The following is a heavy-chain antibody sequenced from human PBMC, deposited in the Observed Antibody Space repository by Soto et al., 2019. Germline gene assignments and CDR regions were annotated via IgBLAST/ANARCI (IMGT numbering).Heavy chain of an antibody. V-gene: IGHV1-3*01. D-gene: IGHD2-2*01. Sequence: QVQLVQSGAEVKKPGASVKVSCKASGYTFTSYAMHWVRQAPGQRLEWMGWINAGNGNTKYSQKFQGRVTITRDTSASTAYMELSSLRSEDTAVYYCARTKGRYCSSTSCYYDYYYGMDVWGQGTTVTVSS. J-gene: IGHJ6*02. CDR1: GYTFTSYA. CDR3: ARTKGRYCSSTSCYYDYYYGMDV. CDR2: INAGNGNT.